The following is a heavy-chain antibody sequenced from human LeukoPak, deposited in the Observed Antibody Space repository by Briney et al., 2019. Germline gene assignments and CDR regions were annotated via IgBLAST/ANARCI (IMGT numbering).Heavy chain of an antibody. D-gene: IGHD6-13*01. CDR2: IYYSGST. CDR1: GGSVSSGSYY. V-gene: IGHV4-61*01. Sequence: SETLSLTCTASGGSVSSGSYYWSWIRQPPGKGLEWIGYIYYSGSTNYNPSLKSRVTISVDTSKNQFSLKLSSVTAADTAVYYCARVVYQYSSSWPYYYYYMDVWGKGTTVTVSS. J-gene: IGHJ6*03. CDR3: ARVVYQYSSSWPYYYYYMDV.